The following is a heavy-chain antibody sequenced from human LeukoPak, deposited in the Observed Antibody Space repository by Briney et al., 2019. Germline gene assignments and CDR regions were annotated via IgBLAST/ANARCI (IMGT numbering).Heavy chain of an antibody. Sequence: GGSLRLSCAASGFTFSSSWMHWVRQAPGKGLVWVSRINSDGSSTTYADSVKGRFTISRDNAKNTLYLQMNSLRAEDTAVYYCARVAVIAGGSAYWGQGTLVTVSS. CDR1: GFTFSSSW. V-gene: IGHV3-74*01. D-gene: IGHD6-13*01. CDR2: INSDGSST. CDR3: ARVAVIAGGSAY. J-gene: IGHJ4*02.